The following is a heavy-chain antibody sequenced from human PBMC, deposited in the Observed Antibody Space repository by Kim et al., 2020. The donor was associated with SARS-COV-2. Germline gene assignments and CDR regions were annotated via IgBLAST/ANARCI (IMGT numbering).Heavy chain of an antibody. J-gene: IGHJ5*02. V-gene: IGHV3-30*02. D-gene: IGHD2-8*01. CDR2: ISHDGINE. Sequence: GGSLRLSCSGSGFIFKNYGMHWVRRAPGKGPEWVAVISHDGINEFYLDSVKGRFTISRDNSKNTLYLQMNSLRIEDTAVYYCAQDSNNWATWFDPWGPGT. CDR3: AQDSNNWATWFDP. CDR1: GFIFKNYG.